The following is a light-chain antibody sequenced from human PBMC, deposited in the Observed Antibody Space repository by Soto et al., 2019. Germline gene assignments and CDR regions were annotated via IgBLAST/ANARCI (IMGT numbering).Light chain of an antibody. Sequence: DIQMTQSPSSLSASVGDRITITCRASQSISKYLNWYQQKPGKAPKRLIYGASRLQSGVPSRFSGSGSWTEFSLTISSLQPEDFATYSCQQSYTTTPLTFGQGTRLEIK. V-gene: IGKV1-39*01. CDR1: QSISKY. CDR3: QQSYTTTPLT. J-gene: IGKJ5*01. CDR2: GAS.